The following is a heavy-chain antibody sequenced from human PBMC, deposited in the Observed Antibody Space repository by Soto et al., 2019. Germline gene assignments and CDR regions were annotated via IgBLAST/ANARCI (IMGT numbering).Heavy chain of an antibody. D-gene: IGHD3-10*01. J-gene: IGHJ4*02. Sequence: SLRLSCAASGFTFSSYAMHWVRQAPGKGLEWVAVISYDGSNKYYADSVKGRFTISRDNSKNTLYLQMNSLRAEDTAVYYCARGYGSGSYYTFLNYWGQGTLVTVSS. CDR1: GFTFSSYA. V-gene: IGHV3-30-3*01. CDR2: ISYDGSNK. CDR3: ARGYGSGSYYTFLNY.